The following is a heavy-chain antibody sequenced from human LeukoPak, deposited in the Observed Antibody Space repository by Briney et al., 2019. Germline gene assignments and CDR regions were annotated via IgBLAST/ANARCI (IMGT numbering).Heavy chain of an antibody. D-gene: IGHD3-10*01. Sequence: GGSLRLSCAASGFTFSSYTMSWVRQAPGKGLEWVSAISGSGGSTYYADSVKGRFTISRDNSKNTLYLQMNSLRAEDTAVYYCAKDPEFPYYFDYWGQGTLVTVSS. CDR1: GFTFSSYT. CDR2: ISGSGGST. V-gene: IGHV3-23*01. J-gene: IGHJ4*02. CDR3: AKDPEFPYYFDY.